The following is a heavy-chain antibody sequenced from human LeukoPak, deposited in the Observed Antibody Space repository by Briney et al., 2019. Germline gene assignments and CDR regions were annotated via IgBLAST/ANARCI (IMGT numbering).Heavy chain of an antibody. CDR2: ITWNSRVK. J-gene: IGHJ4*02. CDR1: GFTFDNFA. D-gene: IGHD3-22*01. CDR3: AKGPVDYYDSRGYFYPFD. Sequence: PGGSLRLSCAASGFTFDNFAMHWVRQAPGKGLEWVSGITWNSRVKTYTPSVKGRFTISRDNAKNSLDLQMNSLRAADTAVFYCAKGPVDYYDSRGYFYPFDWGQGTLVTVSS. V-gene: IGHV3-9*01.